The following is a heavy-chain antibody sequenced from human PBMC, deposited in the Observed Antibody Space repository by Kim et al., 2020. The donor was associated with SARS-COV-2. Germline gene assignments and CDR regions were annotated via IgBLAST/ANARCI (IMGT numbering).Heavy chain of an antibody. V-gene: IGHV1-2*02. Sequence: ASVKVSCKASGYTFTGYYMHWVRQAPGQGLEWMGWINPNSGGTNYAQKFQGRVTMTRDTSISTAYMELSRLRSDDTAVYYCARSGTVTTSVYYYGMDVWGQGTTVTVSS. J-gene: IGHJ6*02. CDR2: INPNSGGT. CDR3: ARSGTVTTSVYYYGMDV. CDR1: GYTFTGYY. D-gene: IGHD4-4*01.